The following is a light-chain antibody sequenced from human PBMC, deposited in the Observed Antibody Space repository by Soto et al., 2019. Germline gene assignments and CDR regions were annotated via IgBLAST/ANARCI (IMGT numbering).Light chain of an antibody. CDR2: EVS. Sequence: QSALTQPRSVSGSPGHSVTISCTGTSSDVGGYEFVSWYQQHPGKAPKLMIYEVSNRPSGVSSRFSGSKSGNTASLTISGLQAEDEADYYCGSYTGSIYVFGTGTKVTVL. CDR3: GSYTGSIYV. J-gene: IGLJ1*01. V-gene: IGLV2-14*01. CDR1: SSDVGGYEF.